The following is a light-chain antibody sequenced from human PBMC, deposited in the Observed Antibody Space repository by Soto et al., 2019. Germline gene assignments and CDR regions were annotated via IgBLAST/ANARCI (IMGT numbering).Light chain of an antibody. CDR3: QHYNNWPPWT. Sequence: EIVMTQSPATLSVSPVARATFSCRASPSVSSNLAWYQQKPCQAPRLLIYGASIRATGIPARFSGSGSWTEFTLTISSLQSEDFAVYYCQHYNNWPPWTFGQGTKVDIK. CDR2: GAS. J-gene: IGKJ1*01. CDR1: PSVSSN. V-gene: IGKV3-15*01.